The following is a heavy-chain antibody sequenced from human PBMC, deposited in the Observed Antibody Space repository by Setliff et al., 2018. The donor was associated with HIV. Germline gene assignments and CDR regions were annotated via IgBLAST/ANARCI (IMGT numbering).Heavy chain of an antibody. CDR3: ARDAGYGSGTPLAY. CDR2: ISYDSRFI. CDR1: GFTFSNYN. J-gene: IGHJ4*02. Sequence: TGGSLRLSCAASGFTFSNYNMNWVRQAPGKGLEWVSSISYDSRFIYHADSMKGRFTISRDNGRNSLYLQMNNRRVEDTAVYYCARDAGYGSGTPLAYWGRGTLVTVSS. D-gene: IGHD3-10*01. V-gene: IGHV3-21*01.